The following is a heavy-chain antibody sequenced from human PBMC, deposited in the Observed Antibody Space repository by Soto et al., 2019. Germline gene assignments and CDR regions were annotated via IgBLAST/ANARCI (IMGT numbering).Heavy chain of an antibody. CDR1: GYTFTSYA. V-gene: IGHV1-3*01. Sequence: ASVKVSCKASGYTFTSYAMHWVRQAPGQRLEWMGWINAGNGNTKYSQKFQGRVTITRDTSASTAYLQWNSLKASDTAMYYCARSFGASDYFDSWGQGTLVTVSS. J-gene: IGHJ4*02. D-gene: IGHD3-10*01. CDR2: INAGNGNT. CDR3: ARSFGASDYFDS.